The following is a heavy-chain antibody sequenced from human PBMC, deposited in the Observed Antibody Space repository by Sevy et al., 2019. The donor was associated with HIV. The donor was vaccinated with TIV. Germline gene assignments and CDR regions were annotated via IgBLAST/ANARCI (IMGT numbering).Heavy chain of an antibody. CDR1: GFTFSSYA. V-gene: IGHV3-23*01. D-gene: IGHD3-22*01. CDR2: ISGSGGST. Sequence: GGSLRLSCAASGFTFSSYAMSWVRQAPGKGLEWVSAISGSGGSTYYADSVKGRFTISRDNSKNTLYLQMNSLGAEDTAVYYCAQIDYYDSSGYYYDYWGQGTLVTVSS. J-gene: IGHJ4*02. CDR3: AQIDYYDSSGYYYDY.